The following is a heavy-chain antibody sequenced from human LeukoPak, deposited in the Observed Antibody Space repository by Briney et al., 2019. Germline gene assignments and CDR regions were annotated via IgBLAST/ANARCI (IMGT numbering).Heavy chain of an antibody. Sequence: PGRSLRLSCAASGFTFSSYAMSWVRQAPGKGLEWVSAISGSGASTYYADSVKGRFTISRDNSKNTLYLQMNSLRADDTAVYYCAKGPAALVVVVAATGDYWGQGTLVTVSS. CDR1: GFTFSSYA. CDR2: ISGSGAST. J-gene: IGHJ4*02. D-gene: IGHD2-15*01. V-gene: IGHV3-23*01. CDR3: AKGPAALVVVVAATGDY.